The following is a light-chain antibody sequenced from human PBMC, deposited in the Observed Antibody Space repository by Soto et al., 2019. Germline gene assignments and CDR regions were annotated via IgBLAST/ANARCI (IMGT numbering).Light chain of an antibody. CDR2: GAS. CDR1: ETFAGSY. Sequence: EIVLTQSPGTLSLSQGERATLSCSASETFAGSYLAWYQQKPGQAPRLLIHGASTRATGIPARFSGSGSGTDFTLTITSLEPEDFAVYYCQQYNNWPPTFGQGTRLEIK. J-gene: IGKJ5*01. CDR3: QQYNNWPPT. V-gene: IGKV3-20*01.